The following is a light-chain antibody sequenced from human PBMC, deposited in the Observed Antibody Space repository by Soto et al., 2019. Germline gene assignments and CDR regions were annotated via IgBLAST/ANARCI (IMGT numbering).Light chain of an antibody. CDR3: HQTNSVFESS. Sequence: DIQLTQSPSSLSASVVDRVTITCLASHTINNYLNWYQQKPGKAPKLLIFGANSLQTGVPSRFSGSGSGTDFTLTISSLQPEDFATYFCHQTNSVFESSFGGGTKVDIK. CDR1: HTINNY. V-gene: IGKV1-39*01. CDR2: GAN. J-gene: IGKJ4*01.